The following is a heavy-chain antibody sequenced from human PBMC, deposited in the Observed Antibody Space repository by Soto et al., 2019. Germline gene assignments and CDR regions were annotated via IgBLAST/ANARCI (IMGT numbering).Heavy chain of an antibody. V-gene: IGHV3-21*01. Sequence: EVQVVESGGGLVKPGGSLKLSCTASGFTFDSYTMNWLRQAPGRGLEWVSSISATTTYKYYADSVKGRFIISRDNARNSLYLQTHSLRAEDTAVYYCARGGTSKSGHLWYFDLWGRGTLVTVSS. D-gene: IGHD1-1*01. CDR3: ARGGTSKSGHLWYFDL. J-gene: IGHJ2*01. CDR1: GFTFDSYT. CDR2: ISATTTYK.